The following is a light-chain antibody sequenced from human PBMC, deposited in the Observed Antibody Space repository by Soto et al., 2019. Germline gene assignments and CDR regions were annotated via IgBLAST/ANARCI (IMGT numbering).Light chain of an antibody. CDR1: QSISSY. J-gene: IGKJ1*01. V-gene: IGKV1-5*03. CDR2: KAS. Sequence: DIQMTQSPSTLSASVGDRVTITCRASQSISSYLSWYQQKPGKAPKLLIYKASSLESGVPSRFSGSGFGTEFTLTISSLQPDDFATYYCQQYNVYSRTFGQGTKVDIK. CDR3: QQYNVYSRT.